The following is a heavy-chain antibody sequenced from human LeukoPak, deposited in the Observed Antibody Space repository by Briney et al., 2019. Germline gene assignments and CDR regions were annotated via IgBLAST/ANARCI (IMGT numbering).Heavy chain of an antibody. Sequence: GGSLRLSCDTSGFTFRSYVMNWVRQAPGKGLEWVSSLSEGGDSSYYAESVKGRFTVDRDNSQNTLYLQMNRLRVDDTALYYCAFSPLGNNHGYAYWGQGTLVIVSS. CDR1: GFTFRSYV. CDR3: AFSPLGNNHGYAY. J-gene: IGHJ4*02. CDR2: LSEGGDSS. V-gene: IGHV3-23*01. D-gene: IGHD5-18*01.